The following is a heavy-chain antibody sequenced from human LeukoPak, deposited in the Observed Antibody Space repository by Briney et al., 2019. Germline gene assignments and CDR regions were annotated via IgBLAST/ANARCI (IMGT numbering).Heavy chain of an antibody. CDR2: IIPILGIA. J-gene: IGHJ5*02. CDR3: ARAGKNTLEKYYCSGGSCYSSWFDP. Sequence: SVKVSCKASGGTFSSYAISWVRQAPGQGLEWMGRIIPILGIANYAQKFQGRVTINADKSTSTAYMELSGLRSEDTAVYYCARAGKNTLEKYYCSGGSCYSSWFDPWGQGTLVTVSS. V-gene: IGHV1-69*04. CDR1: GGTFSSYA. D-gene: IGHD2-15*01.